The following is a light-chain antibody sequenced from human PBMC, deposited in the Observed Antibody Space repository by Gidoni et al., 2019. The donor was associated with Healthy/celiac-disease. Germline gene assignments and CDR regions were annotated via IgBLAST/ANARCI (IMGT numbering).Light chain of an antibody. CDR3: QQYGSSPRT. J-gene: IGKJ1*01. CDR2: GAS. CDR1: QSVSSSY. V-gene: IGKV3-20*01. Sequence: EIVLTQSPVTLSLSPGERATLSCRASQSVSSSYLAWYQQKPGQAPRLLIHGASSRATGIPDRFSGSGSGTDFTITISRLEPEDFAVYYCQQYGSSPRTFGQGTKVEIK.